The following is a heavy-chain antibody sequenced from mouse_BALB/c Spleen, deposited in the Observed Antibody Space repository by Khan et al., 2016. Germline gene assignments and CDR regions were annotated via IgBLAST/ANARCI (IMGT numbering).Heavy chain of an antibody. J-gene: IGHJ2*01. Sequence: QVQLKESGAELARPGASVKLSCKASGYTFTTYWMQWVKQRPGQGLEWIGAIYPGDGATRYTQKFKGKATLTADNSSSTAYMQLSRFASVDSAVYYFARGNTDYDYDYWGQSTTLTVSS. CDR1: GYTFTTYW. CDR2: IYPGDGAT. CDR3: ARGNTDYDYDY. D-gene: IGHD2-4*01. V-gene: IGHV1-87*01.